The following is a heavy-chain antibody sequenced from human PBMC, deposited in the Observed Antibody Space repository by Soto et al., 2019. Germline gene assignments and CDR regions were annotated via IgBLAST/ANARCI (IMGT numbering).Heavy chain of an antibody. CDR2: IYSSGGT. CDR1: GGSVSNFY. Sequence: SETLSLTCTVSGGSVSNFYLNWIRQPAGKGLEWIGRIYSSGGTNYNPSLRSRVTMSVDTSKNQFSLKLDYVTAADTAVYYCARSSHKESWFDPWGQGTLVTVSS. J-gene: IGHJ5*02. V-gene: IGHV4-4*07. D-gene: IGHD2-2*01. CDR3: ARSSHKESWFDP.